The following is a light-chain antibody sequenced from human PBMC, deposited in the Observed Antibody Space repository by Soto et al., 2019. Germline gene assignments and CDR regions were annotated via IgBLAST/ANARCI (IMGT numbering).Light chain of an antibody. CDR3: SSWDDSLGGPV. CDR2: RNS. Sequence: QSVLTQAPSASGTPGQRVTICCSGNNSNIGSNYVYWYQQFPGTAPKLLIYRNSQRPSGVPDRVSGSKSGTSASLAISGLRSEDEADYHCSSWDDSLGGPVFGEGTKLTVL. V-gene: IGLV1-47*01. J-gene: IGLJ2*01. CDR1: NSNIGSNY.